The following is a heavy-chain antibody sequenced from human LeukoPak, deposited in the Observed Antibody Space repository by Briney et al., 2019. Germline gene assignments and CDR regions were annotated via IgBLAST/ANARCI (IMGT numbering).Heavy chain of an antibody. CDR3: AGGMGWAPDY. CDR2: IESDGSEK. D-gene: IGHD6-19*01. J-gene: IGHJ4*02. V-gene: IGHV3-7*03. Sequence: GGSLRLSCAASGFSFRSYWMSWVRQAPGKGLEWVANIESDGSEKNYADSVKGRFTISRDNAKNSLYLQMDSLRAEDTAVYYCAGGMGWAPDYWGQGTLVTVPS. CDR1: GFSFRSYW.